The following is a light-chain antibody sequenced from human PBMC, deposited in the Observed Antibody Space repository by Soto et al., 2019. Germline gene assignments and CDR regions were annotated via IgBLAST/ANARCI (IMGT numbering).Light chain of an antibody. CDR2: EVN. J-gene: IGLJ2*01. V-gene: IGLV2-23*02. CDR3: CSYAGSTSLI. Sequence: QSALTQPASVSGSPGQSITISCTGTNGDVGSYDLVSWYQRYPGEAPKLIIYEVNKRPSGISNRFSGSKSGNTASLTISGLQAEDEAEYDCCSYAGSTSLIFGGGTKLTVL. CDR1: NGDVGSYDL.